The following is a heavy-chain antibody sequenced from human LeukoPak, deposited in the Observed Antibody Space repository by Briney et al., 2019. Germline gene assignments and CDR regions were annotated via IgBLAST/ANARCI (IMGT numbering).Heavy chain of an antibody. J-gene: IGHJ4*02. CDR2: IRSKLNSYAT. D-gene: IGHD6-6*01. V-gene: IGHV3-73*01. CDR1: GITFSGSA. CDR3: TGQEYSSSPGDY. Sequence: HPGGSLRLSCAASGITFSGSAMHWVRQAPGKGLEWVGRIRSKLNSYATAYAESVKGSFTISRDDSRNTAYLQMNSLKTEDTAVYYCTGQEYSSSPGDYWGQGTLVTVSS.